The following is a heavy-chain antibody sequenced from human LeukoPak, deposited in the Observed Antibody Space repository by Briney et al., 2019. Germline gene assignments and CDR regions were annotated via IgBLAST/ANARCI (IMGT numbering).Heavy chain of an antibody. CDR3: ARDLSVPGSRQH. Sequence: ASVKVSCKASGYTFTSYDINWVRQATGQGLEWMGWMNPNSGNTGYAQKFQGRVTMPRNTSIRTAYMELSSLRSEDTAVYYGARDLSVPGSRQHGGEGTLVTVS. CDR1: GYTFTSYD. CDR2: MNPNSGNT. V-gene: IGHV1-8*01. J-gene: IGHJ1*01. D-gene: IGHD3-10*01.